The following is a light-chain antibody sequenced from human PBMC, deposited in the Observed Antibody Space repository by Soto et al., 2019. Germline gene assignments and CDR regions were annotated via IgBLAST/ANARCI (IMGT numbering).Light chain of an antibody. CDR1: FSNIGAGYG. Sequence: QLVLTQPPSVSGAPGQTVTISCTGRFSNIGAGYGVHWYQQLPGAPPKLLIYANTNRPSGVPDRFSGSKSGTSASLAITGLQAEDEADYYCSSFTTSSTWVFGGGTKLTVL. CDR2: ANT. J-gene: IGLJ3*02. CDR3: SSFTTSSTWV. V-gene: IGLV1-40*01.